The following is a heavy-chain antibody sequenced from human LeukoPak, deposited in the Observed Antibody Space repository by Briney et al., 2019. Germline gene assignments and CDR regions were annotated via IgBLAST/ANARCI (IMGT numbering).Heavy chain of an antibody. J-gene: IGHJ4*02. CDR3: ARGTWSSSIDY. CDR1: GGSISSGGYY. Sequence: TPSQTLSLTCTVSGGSISSGGYYWSWIRQHPGKGLEWIGYIYYSGSTYYNPSLKSRVTISIDTSKNQFSLKLSSVTAADTAVYYCARGTWSSSIDYWGQGTLVTVSS. D-gene: IGHD6-6*01. CDR2: IYYSGST. V-gene: IGHV4-31*03.